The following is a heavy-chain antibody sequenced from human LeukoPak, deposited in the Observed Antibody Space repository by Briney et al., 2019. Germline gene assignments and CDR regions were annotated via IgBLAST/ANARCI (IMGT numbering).Heavy chain of an antibody. V-gene: IGHV1-46*01. CDR1: GYTFTSYY. CDR2: INPSGGST. CDR3: AREDSSGPDAFDI. J-gene: IGHJ3*02. D-gene: IGHD3-22*01. Sequence: ASVKVSCKASGYTFTSYYMHWVRQAPGQGLEWMGIINPSGGSTSYAQEFQGRVTMTRDTSTSTVYMELSSLRSEDTAVYYCAREDSSGPDAFDIWGQGTMVTVSS.